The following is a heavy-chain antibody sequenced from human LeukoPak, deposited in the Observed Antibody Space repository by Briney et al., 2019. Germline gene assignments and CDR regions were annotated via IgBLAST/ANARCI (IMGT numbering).Heavy chain of an antibody. CDR1: GFTFSSSW. V-gene: IGHV3-48*01. CDR2: ISSSSSTI. D-gene: IGHD6-13*01. J-gene: IGHJ5*02. Sequence: GGSLRLSCAASGFTFSSSWMTWVRQAPGKGLEWVSYISSSSSTIYYADSVKGRFTISRDNAKNSLYLQMNSLRAEDTAVYYCARGAIAAAGISYNWFDPWGQGTLVTVSS. CDR3: ARGAIAAAGISYNWFDP.